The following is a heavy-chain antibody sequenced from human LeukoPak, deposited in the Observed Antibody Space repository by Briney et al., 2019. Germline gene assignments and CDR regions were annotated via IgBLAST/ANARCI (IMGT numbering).Heavy chain of an antibody. CDR3: ARLIMVRGVIITFSNGMDV. CDR2: MNPNSGNT. V-gene: IGHV1-8*01. CDR1: GYTFTSYD. D-gene: IGHD3-10*01. J-gene: IGHJ6*02. Sequence: ASVKVSCKASGYTFTSYDINWVRQATGQGLEWMGWMNPNSGNTGYAQKFQGRVTMTRNTSISTAYMELSSLRSEDTAVYYCARLIMVRGVIITFSNGMDVWGQGTTVTVSS.